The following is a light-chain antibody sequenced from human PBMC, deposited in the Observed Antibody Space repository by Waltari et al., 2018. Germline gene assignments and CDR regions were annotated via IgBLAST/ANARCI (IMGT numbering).Light chain of an antibody. CDR1: SSDIGGYKS. J-gene: IGLJ1*01. CDR3: SSYTSSSTNYV. Sequence: QFALAQPASVSGFPGQSITISCTGTSSDIGGYKSVSWYQQHPDKAPTVIIYDVNKRPSGVSLRFSGSKSGNTASLTISGLQPEDEADYFCSSYTSSSTNYVFGTATKVTVL. V-gene: IGLV2-14*03. CDR2: DVN.